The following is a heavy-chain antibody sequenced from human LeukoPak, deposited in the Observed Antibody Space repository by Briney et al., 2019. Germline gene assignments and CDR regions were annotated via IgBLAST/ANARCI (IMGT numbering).Heavy chain of an antibody. Sequence: SVKVSCKASGGTFSSYAISWVRQAPGQGLEWMGGIIPIFGTANYAQKFQGRVTITTDESTSTAYMELSSLRSEDTAVYYCARVKSGFGESRGYFDYWGQGTLVTVSS. CDR1: GGTFSSYA. J-gene: IGHJ4*02. V-gene: IGHV1-69*05. CDR3: ARVKSGFGESRGYFDY. CDR2: IIPIFGTA. D-gene: IGHD3-10*01.